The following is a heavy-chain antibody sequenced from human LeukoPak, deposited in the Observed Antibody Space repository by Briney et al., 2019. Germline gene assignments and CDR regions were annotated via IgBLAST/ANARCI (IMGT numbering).Heavy chain of an antibody. D-gene: IGHD3-9*01. CDR1: GFTFSSYG. CDR2: IYSGGST. V-gene: IGHV3-NL1*01. CDR3: ATIIHNILTDRSDY. J-gene: IGHJ4*02. Sequence: GGSLRLSCAASGFTFSSYGMHWVRQAPGKGLEWVSVIYSGGSTYYADSVKGRFTISRDNAKNSLYLQMNSLRAEDTAVYYCATIIHNILTDRSDYWGQGTLVTVSS.